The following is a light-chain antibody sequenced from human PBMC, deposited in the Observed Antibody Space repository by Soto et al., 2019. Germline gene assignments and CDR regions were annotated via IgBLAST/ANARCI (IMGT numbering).Light chain of an antibody. CDR2: DVS. Sequence: QSALTQPRSVSGSPGQSVTISCTGTSSDVGGYNYVSWYQQHPGKAPKLMIYDVSKWPSGVPDRFSGSKSGNTASLTISGLQAEDEADYYCCSYAGSYTLYVFGTGTKVTVL. V-gene: IGLV2-11*01. J-gene: IGLJ1*01. CDR3: CSYAGSYTLYV. CDR1: SSDVGGYNY.